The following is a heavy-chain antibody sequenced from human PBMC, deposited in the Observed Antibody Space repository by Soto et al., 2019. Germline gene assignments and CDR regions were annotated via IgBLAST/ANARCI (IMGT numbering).Heavy chain of an antibody. CDR1: GYTFISYD. CDR2: MNPNSGNT. V-gene: IGHV1-8*01. J-gene: IGHJ3*02. D-gene: IGHD6-19*01. Sequence: ASVKVSCKASGYTFISYDINWVRQATGQGLEWMGWMNPNSGNTGYAQKFQGRVTMTRNTSISTAYMELSSLRSEDTAVYYCARDIRGYSSGWYLGAFDIWGQGTMVTVSS. CDR3: ARDIRGYSSGWYLGAFDI.